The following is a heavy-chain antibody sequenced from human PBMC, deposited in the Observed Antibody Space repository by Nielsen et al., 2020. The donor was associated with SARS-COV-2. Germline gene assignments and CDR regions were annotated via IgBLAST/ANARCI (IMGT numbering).Heavy chain of an antibody. Sequence: GGSLRLSCAASGFTFDDYGMSWVRQAPGKGLEWVSGINWNGGSTGYADSVKGRFTISRDNSKNTLYLQMNSLRAEDTAVYYCARDLPPFREAGPGDVWGQGTTVTVSS. CDR1: GFTFDDYG. D-gene: IGHD3-10*01. V-gene: IGHV3-20*04. CDR3: ARDLPPFREAGPGDV. CDR2: INWNGGST. J-gene: IGHJ6*02.